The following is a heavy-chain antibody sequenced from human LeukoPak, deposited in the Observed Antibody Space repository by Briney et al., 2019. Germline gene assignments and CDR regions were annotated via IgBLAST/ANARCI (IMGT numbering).Heavy chain of an antibody. D-gene: IGHD4-11*01. V-gene: IGHV3-30*03. CDR3: ARAAGDYSFNYYYYYGMDV. CDR1: GFTFSSYG. J-gene: IGHJ6*02. Sequence: GRSLRLSCAASGFTFSSYGMHWVRQAPGKGLDWVAVISYDGSNKYYADSVKGRFTISRDNSKNTLYPQMNSLRAEDTAVYYCARAAGDYSFNYYYYYGMDVWGQGTTVTVSS. CDR2: ISYDGSNK.